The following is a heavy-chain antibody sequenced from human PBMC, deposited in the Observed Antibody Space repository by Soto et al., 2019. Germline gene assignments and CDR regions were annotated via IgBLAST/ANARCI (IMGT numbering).Heavy chain of an antibody. CDR3: ARGRGGYDYVWGSYRYHYYYYGRDV. V-gene: IGHV1-18*04. J-gene: IGHJ6*02. Sequence: ASVKVSCKASGYTFTSYGISWVRQAPGQGLEWMGWISAYNGNTNYAQKLQGRVTMTTDTSTSTAYMELRSLRSDDTAVYYCARGRGGYDYVWGSYRYHYYYYGRDVWGQGTTVTVSS. D-gene: IGHD3-16*02. CDR1: GYTFTSYG. CDR2: ISAYNGNT.